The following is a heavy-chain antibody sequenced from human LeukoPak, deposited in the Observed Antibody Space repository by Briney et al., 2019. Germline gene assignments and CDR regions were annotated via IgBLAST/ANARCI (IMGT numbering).Heavy chain of an antibody. CDR2: ISGSGGST. CDR3: AKPEYYYDSSGYFYFDY. Sequence: PGGSLRLSCAASGFTFSSYAMSWVRQAPGKGLEWVSAISGSGGSTYYADSVKGRFTISRGNSKNTLYLQMNSLRAEDTAVYYCAKPEYYYDSSGYFYFDYWGQGTLVTVSS. CDR1: GFTFSSYA. V-gene: IGHV3-23*01. J-gene: IGHJ4*02. D-gene: IGHD3-22*01.